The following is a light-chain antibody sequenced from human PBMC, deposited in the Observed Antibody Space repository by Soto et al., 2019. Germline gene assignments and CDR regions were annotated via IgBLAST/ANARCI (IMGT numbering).Light chain of an antibody. Sequence: QSALAQPASVSGSPGQAITISCTGTSSDVGAYNYVSWYQQHPGKAPKLMIYEVSYRPSGVSNRFSGSKSGNTASLTISGLQAEDEADYCCSSCTTSNTLVFGTGTKVTVL. CDR2: EVS. CDR1: SSDVGAYNY. V-gene: IGLV2-14*01. CDR3: SSCTTSNTLV. J-gene: IGLJ1*01.